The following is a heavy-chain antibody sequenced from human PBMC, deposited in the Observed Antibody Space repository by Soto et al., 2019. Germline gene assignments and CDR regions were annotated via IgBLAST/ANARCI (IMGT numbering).Heavy chain of an antibody. CDR1: GDSISSGGW. Sequence: QVQLQESGPGVVKPSGTLSLTCAVSGDSISSGGWWSWVRQPPGKGLEWIGELYHSGSTNYNPSLKSRVTILVDMSKNHFSLNLNSVNVADTAIYYCAKDGRNGYDLFYWGQGTRVTVSS. D-gene: IGHD5-12*01. CDR3: AKDGRNGYDLFY. J-gene: IGHJ4*02. CDR2: LYHSGST. V-gene: IGHV4-4*02.